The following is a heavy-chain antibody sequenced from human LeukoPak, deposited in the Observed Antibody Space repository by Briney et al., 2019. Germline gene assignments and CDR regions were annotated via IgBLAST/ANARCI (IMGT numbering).Heavy chain of an antibody. CDR2: INHSGST. V-gene: IGHV4-34*01. Sequence: SETLSLTCAVYGGSFSGYYWSWIRQPPGKGLEWIGEINHSGSTNYNPSLKSRVTISVDTSKNQFSLKLSSVTAADTAVYYCARGIGRSPLDVWGKGTTVTVSS. J-gene: IGHJ6*04. CDR3: ARGIGRSPLDV. CDR1: GGSFSGYY.